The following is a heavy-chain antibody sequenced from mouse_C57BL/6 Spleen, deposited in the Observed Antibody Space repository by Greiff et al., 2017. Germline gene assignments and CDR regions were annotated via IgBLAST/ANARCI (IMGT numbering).Heavy chain of an antibody. CDR3: ARGGSYYGSSPFDY. J-gene: IGHJ2*01. V-gene: IGHV1-26*01. Sequence: QQSHGKSLEWIGDINPNNGGTSYNQKFKGKATLTVDKSSSTAYMELRSLTSEDSAVYYCARGGSYYGSSPFDYWGQGTTLTVSS. D-gene: IGHD1-1*01. CDR2: INPNNGGT.